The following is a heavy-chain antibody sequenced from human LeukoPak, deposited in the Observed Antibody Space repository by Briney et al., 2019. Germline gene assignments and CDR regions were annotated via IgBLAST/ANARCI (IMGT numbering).Heavy chain of an antibody. J-gene: IGHJ6*03. V-gene: IGHV3-11*01. CDR2: ISSSGSAL. CDR3: ASLDSSSYYYYKYYMDV. Sequence: GGSLRLSCAASGFTFSDSYMTWIRQAPGKGLEWVSYISSSGSALYYADSVKGRCTSARDNSKNSLYLQMNSLRAEDTAVYFCASLDSSSYYYYKYYMDVWGKGTTATVSS. D-gene: IGHD6-6*01. CDR1: GFTFSDSY.